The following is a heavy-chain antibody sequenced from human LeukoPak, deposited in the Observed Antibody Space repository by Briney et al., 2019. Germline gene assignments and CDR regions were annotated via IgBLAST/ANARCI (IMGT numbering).Heavy chain of an antibody. D-gene: IGHD3-10*01. CDR1: GFTFRNYA. Sequence: QPGKSLRLSCAASGFTFRNYAMHWVRQAPGKGLEWVSLISSGGTYEYYADSVKGRFTISRDNSKNTLYLQLNSLRAEDTAVYYCARDSTYYYDSGSSGPHYFDNWGQGTLVTVSS. J-gene: IGHJ4*02. CDR3: ARDSTYYYDSGSSGPHYFDN. CDR2: ISSGGTYE. V-gene: IGHV3-30*01.